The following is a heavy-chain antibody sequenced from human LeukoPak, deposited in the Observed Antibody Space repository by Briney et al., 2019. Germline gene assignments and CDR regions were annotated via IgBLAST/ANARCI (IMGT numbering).Heavy chain of an antibody. CDR2: ISVSGSRA. V-gene: IGHV3-23*01. Sequence: GRSLRLSCAASGFTFSSNAMSWVRHAPGKGLEWVSVISVSGSRAYYADFVKGRFTVSRDNSKNTVLLQMNSLRVEDTAVYYCTKDHDGMHAWGQGTTVTVSS. CDR1: GFTFSSNA. CDR3: TKDHDGMHA. J-gene: IGHJ6*02.